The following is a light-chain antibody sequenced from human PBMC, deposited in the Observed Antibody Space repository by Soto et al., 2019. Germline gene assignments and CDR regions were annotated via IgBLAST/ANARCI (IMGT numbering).Light chain of an antibody. J-gene: IGKJ4*01. Sequence: DIQMTHSPSSLSASVGDKVTITCRASQDVSIWLAWFQQKPGEAPKLLIYGASSLQSGVPSRFSGTGSGTDFTLTINSLQPEDFATYYCLQAKSFPRTFGGGTKVDIK. CDR2: GAS. CDR1: QDVSIW. V-gene: IGKV1-12*01. CDR3: LQAKSFPRT.